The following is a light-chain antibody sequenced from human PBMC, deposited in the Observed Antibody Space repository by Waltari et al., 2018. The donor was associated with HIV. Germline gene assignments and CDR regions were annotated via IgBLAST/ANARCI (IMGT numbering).Light chain of an antibody. CDR1: STDIGTYNF. CDR3: CSYAGSTTV. V-gene: IGLV2-23*02. CDR2: EVS. J-gene: IGLJ2*01. Sequence: QSALTQPASVSGSPGQSITISCTGTSTDIGTYNFVSWYQQHPRKAPKLMIHEVSKRPSGVSNRFSGSKSVNTASLTISGLQAEDEADYSCCSYAGSTTVFGGGTKLTVL.